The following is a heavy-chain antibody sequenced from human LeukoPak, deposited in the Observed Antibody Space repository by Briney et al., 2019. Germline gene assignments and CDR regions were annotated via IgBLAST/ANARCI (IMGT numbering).Heavy chain of an antibody. V-gene: IGHV4-34*01. CDR3: ARGFGEFRPFDY. CDR2: INHSGST. Sequence: SETLSLTCAVYGGSFSGYHWSWIRQPPGKGLEWIGEINHSGSTNYNPSLKSRVTISVDTSKNQFSLKLSSVTAADTAVYYCARGFGEFRPFDYWGQGTLVTVSS. D-gene: IGHD3-10*01. CDR1: GGSFSGYH. J-gene: IGHJ4*02.